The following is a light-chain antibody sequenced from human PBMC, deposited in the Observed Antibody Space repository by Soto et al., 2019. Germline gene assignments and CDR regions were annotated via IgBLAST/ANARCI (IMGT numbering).Light chain of an antibody. CDR1: QSLEYSDGDTH. J-gene: IGKJ4*01. V-gene: IGKV2-30*01. Sequence: DVVLTQSPLSLPVTLGQPASISCRSSQSLEYSDGDTHLNWFHQRPGQSPRRLIYKVSNRDSGVPDRFGGSGSGTEFTLRISRVEAEYVGVYYGKQGTHWPITGGGGTKVEIK. CDR2: KVS. CDR3: KQGTHWPIT.